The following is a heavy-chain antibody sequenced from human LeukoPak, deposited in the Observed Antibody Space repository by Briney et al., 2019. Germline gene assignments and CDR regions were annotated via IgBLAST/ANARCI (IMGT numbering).Heavy chain of an antibody. CDR1: GGSINSGNYY. CDR2: ISTSGST. CDR3: ARTINAAAGLVY. Sequence: PSETLSLTCTVSGGSINSGNYYWSWIRQPAGKGLEWIGRISTSGSTNYNPSLKSRVTMSVDTSKNQFSLKLSSVTAADTAVYYCARTINAAAGLVYWGQGTLVTVSS. V-gene: IGHV4-61*02. D-gene: IGHD6-13*01. J-gene: IGHJ4*02.